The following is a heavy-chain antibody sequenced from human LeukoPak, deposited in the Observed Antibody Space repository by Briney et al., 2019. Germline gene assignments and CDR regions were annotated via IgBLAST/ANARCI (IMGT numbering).Heavy chain of an antibody. CDR2: ISGSGGST. V-gene: IGHV3-23*01. Sequence: GGSLRLSCAASGFTFSNYAMNWVRQAPGKGLEWVSAISGSGGSTYYADSVKGRFTISRDNSKNTLYLQMNSLRAEDTAVYYCAKDYYDFWSGYSTRPDYWGQGTLVTVSS. J-gene: IGHJ4*02. CDR3: AKDYYDFWSGYSTRPDY. CDR1: GFTFSNYA. D-gene: IGHD3-3*01.